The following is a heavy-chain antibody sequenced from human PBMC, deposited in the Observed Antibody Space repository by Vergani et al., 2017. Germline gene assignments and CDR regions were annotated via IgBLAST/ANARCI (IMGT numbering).Heavy chain of an antibody. CDR3: ALGPVGEVQWGGMDV. CDR1: GYSFTSYW. CDR2: IDPSDSYT. V-gene: IGHV5-10-1*01. Sequence: EVQLVQSGAEVKKPGESLRISCKGSGYSFTSYWISWVRQMPGKGLDWMGRIDPSDSYTNYSPSFQGHVTISADESISTAYLQWSSLKASDTAMYYCALGPVGEVQWGGMDVWGQGTTVTVSS. J-gene: IGHJ6*02. D-gene: IGHD3-16*01.